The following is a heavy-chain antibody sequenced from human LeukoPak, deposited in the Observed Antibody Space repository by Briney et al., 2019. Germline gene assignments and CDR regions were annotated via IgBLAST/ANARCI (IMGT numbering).Heavy chain of an antibody. D-gene: IGHD6-6*01. Sequence: PSETLSLTCTVSGGSISSGGYYWSWIRQPPGKGLEWIGYIYHSGSTYYNPSLKSRVTISVDRSKNQFSLKLSSVTAADTAVYYCARDEVGYSSSSEGAFDIWGQGTMVTVSS. CDR3: ARDEVGYSSSSEGAFDI. CDR1: GGSISSGGYY. J-gene: IGHJ3*02. V-gene: IGHV4-30-2*01. CDR2: IYHSGST.